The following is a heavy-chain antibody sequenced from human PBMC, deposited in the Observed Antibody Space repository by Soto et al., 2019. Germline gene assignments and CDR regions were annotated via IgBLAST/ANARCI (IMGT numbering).Heavy chain of an antibody. CDR3: ARQPVVAYRGRDEY. V-gene: IGHV5-10-1*03. CDR2: IDPSDSFT. J-gene: IGHJ4*02. Sequence: EVQLVQSGAEVKKPGESLRISCKGSGYSFTSYWISWVRQMPGKGLEWMGRIDPSDSFTNYSPSFQGTVTISVDKSISTTYLQWSSLKASETAMYSCARQPVVAYRGRDEYWGQGTLVTVSS. D-gene: IGHD2-2*01. CDR1: GYSFTSYW.